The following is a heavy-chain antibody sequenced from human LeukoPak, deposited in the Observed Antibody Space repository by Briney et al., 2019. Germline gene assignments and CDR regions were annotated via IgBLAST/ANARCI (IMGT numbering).Heavy chain of an antibody. CDR3: AKDEVVPGYYYTDV. V-gene: IGHV3-30*02. CDR1: GFIFSNYA. Sequence: GGSLRLSCAASGFIFSNYAMQWVRQAPGMGLEWVAFIRYDGGNTYYADSVKGRFTISRDNSKNTMYLQVNSLNAEDTAVYYCAKDEVVPGYYYTDVWGRGTTVTISS. J-gene: IGHJ6*03. CDR2: IRYDGGNT. D-gene: IGHD2-2*01.